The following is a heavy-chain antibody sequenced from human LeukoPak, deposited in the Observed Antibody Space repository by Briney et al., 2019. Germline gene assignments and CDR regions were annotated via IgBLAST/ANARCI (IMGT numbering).Heavy chain of an antibody. CDR3: ARLYGSGKNYFDY. J-gene: IGHJ4*02. V-gene: IGHV4-31*03. D-gene: IGHD3-10*01. CDR2: IYYNGIT. Sequence: SQTLSLTCTVSGGSIRNDNYYWSWVRQHPGKGLEWIGYIYYNGITYYNPSLKSRVTLLVDSSKSHFSLKLTSVSTADTAVYYCARLYGSGKNYFDYWGQGTLVTVSS. CDR1: GGSIRNDNYY.